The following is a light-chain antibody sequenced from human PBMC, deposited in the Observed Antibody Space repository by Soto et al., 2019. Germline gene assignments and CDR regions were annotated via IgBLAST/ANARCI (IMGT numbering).Light chain of an antibody. CDR3: MQALQAPIT. J-gene: IGKJ5*01. CDR1: QSLLHSNGYNY. CDR2: LGS. Sequence: DIVITQSPLSLPVTPGEPASISDRSSQSLLHSNGYNYLDWYLQKPGQSPQLLIYLGSNRASGVPDRFSGSGSGTDFTLSISTVEAGDVGVYYCMQALQAPITFGQGTRLEIK. V-gene: IGKV2-28*01.